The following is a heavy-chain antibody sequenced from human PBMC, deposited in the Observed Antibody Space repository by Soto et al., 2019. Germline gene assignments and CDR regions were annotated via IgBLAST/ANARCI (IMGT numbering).Heavy chain of an antibody. D-gene: IGHD5-12*01. Sequence: GGSLRLSCAASGFTFSSSVMHWVRQAPGKGLEWVAVIWYDGSNKYYADSVKGRFTISRDNSKNTLYLQMNSLRAEDTAVYYCTSSDIVATTAIDYWGQGTLVTVSS. J-gene: IGHJ4*02. CDR2: IWYDGSNK. CDR1: GFTFSSSV. CDR3: TSSDIVATTAIDY. V-gene: IGHV3-30*02.